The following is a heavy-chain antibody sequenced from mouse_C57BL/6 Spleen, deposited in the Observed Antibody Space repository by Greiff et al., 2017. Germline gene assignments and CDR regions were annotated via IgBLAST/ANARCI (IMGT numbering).Heavy chain of an antibody. CDR3: TRSSYYGPWFAY. CDR2: IDPETGGT. J-gene: IGHJ3*01. V-gene: IGHV1-15*01. Sequence: VQLQQSGAELVRPGASVTLSCKASGYTFTDYEMHWVKQTPVHGLVWIGAIDPETGGTAYNQKFKGKAILTADKSSSTAYMELRSLTSEDSAVYYCTRSSYYGPWFAYWGQGTLVTVSA. D-gene: IGHD2-1*01. CDR1: GYTFTDYE.